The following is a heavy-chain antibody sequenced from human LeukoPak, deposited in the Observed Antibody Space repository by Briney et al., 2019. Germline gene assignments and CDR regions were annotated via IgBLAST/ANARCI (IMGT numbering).Heavy chain of an antibody. V-gene: IGHV1-24*01. CDR2: FDPEDGET. CDR3: ATGPLYSTLFDY. J-gene: IGHJ4*02. CDR1: GYTLTELS. Sequence: ASVKVSCKVSGYTLTELSMHWVRQAPGKGLEWMGGFDPEDGETIYAQKFQGRVTMTEDTSTDTAYMELSSLRSEDTAVYYCATGPLYSTLFDYWGQGTLVTVSS. D-gene: IGHD6-13*01.